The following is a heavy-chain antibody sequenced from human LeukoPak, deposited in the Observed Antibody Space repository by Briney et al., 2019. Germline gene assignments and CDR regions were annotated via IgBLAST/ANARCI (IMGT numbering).Heavy chain of an antibody. V-gene: IGHV3-7*01. CDR3: ARVEIREDFDY. D-gene: IGHD5-24*01. Sequence: GGSLRLSRTASGFTFSRSWMAWIRQAPGKGLEWVANINPDASDKYYVDIVKGRFTVSRDNTKNTVPLQMNSLRIDDTAVYYCARVEIREDFDYWGQGVLVTVSS. CDR1: GFTFSRSW. CDR2: INPDASDK. J-gene: IGHJ4*02.